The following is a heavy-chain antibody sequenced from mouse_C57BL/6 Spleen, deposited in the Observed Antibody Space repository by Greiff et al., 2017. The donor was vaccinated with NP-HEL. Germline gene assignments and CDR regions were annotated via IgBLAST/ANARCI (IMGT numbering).Heavy chain of an antibody. D-gene: IGHD2-2*01. Sequence: EVHLVESGGDLVKPGGSLKLSCAASGFTFSSYGMSWVRQTPDKRLEWVATISSGGSYTYYPDSVKGRFTISRDNAKNTLYLQMSSLKSEDTAMYYCARRGNGYPFAYWGQGTLVTVSA. CDR3: ARRGNGYPFAY. V-gene: IGHV5-6*01. J-gene: IGHJ3*01. CDR2: ISSGGSYT. CDR1: GFTFSSYG.